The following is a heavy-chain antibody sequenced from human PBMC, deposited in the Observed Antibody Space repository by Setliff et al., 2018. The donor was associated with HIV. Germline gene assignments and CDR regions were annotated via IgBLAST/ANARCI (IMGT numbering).Heavy chain of an antibody. CDR1: GFSFSSYA. CDR2: ISGSADNT. CDR3: SRSGSYSAAENLDY. J-gene: IGHJ4*02. V-gene: IGHV3-23*01. Sequence: GGSLRLSCAASGFSFSSYAMSWVRQAPGKGLEWVSAISGSADNTYYAHSVKGRFTTSRDNSKKTLFLQMNSLRADDTAVYYCSRSGSYSAAENLDYWGQGTLVTVSS. D-gene: IGHD1-26*01.